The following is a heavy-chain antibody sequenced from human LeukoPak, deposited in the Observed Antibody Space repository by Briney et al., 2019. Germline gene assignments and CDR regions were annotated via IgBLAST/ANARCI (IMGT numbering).Heavy chain of an antibody. CDR3: ARDGDSSWTFDY. CDR1: RFTFSSYS. CDR2: ISSSSSYI. Sequence: GGSLRLSCAASRFTFSSYSMNWVRQAPGKGLEWVSSISSSSSYIYYADSVKGRFTSSRDNAKNSLYLQMNSLRAEDTAVYYCARDGDSSWTFDYWGQGTLVTVSS. V-gene: IGHV3-21*01. J-gene: IGHJ4*02. D-gene: IGHD6-13*01.